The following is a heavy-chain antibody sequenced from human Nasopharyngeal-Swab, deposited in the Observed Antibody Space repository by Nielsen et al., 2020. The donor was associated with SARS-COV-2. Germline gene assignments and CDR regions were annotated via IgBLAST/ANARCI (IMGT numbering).Heavy chain of an antibody. CDR3: TTDYYFDY. Sequence: GESLKISCAASGFVFSGSAIHWVPQASGKGLEWVGRIGDKAHNYATTYAASVKGRFTISRDDSKNTAFLQMDSLNTEDTALYYCTTDYYFDYWGQGTLVTVSS. J-gene: IGHJ4*02. D-gene: IGHD4/OR15-4a*01. CDR2: IGDKAHNYAT. CDR1: GFVFSGSA. V-gene: IGHV3-73*01.